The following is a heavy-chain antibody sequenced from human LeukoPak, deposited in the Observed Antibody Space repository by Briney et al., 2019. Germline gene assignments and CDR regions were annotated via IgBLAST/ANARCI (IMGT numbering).Heavy chain of an antibody. D-gene: IGHD4-17*01. V-gene: IGHV3-43*02. CDR3: AKDNDHYGDYDC. CDR1: GFTFSSFA. CDR2: ISGAGNT. J-gene: IGHJ4*02. Sequence: PGGSLRLSCVASGFTFSSFAVSWFRQAPGKGLEWVSLISGAGNTYYADSVKGRFTISRDNSKNSLYLQMNSLTTEDTALYFCAKDNDHYGDYDCWGQGTLVTVSS.